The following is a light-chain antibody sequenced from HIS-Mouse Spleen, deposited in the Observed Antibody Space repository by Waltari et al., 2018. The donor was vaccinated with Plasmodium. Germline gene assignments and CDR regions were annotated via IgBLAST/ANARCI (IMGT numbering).Light chain of an antibody. CDR2: KDS. CDR1: VLAKKY. CDR3: YSAADNNRV. V-gene: IGLV3-27*01. J-gene: IGLJ3*02. Sequence: SYELTQPSSVSVSPGQTARITCSGDVLAKKYARWFQQNPGQAPVLVSYKDSERPSGIPKRFSGSSSGTTVTLTISGAQVEDEADYYCYSAADNNRVFGGGTKLTVL.